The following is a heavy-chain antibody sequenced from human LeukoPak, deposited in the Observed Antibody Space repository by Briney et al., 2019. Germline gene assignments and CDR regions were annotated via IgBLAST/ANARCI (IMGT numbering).Heavy chain of an antibody. CDR2: ISGSVGRT. J-gene: IGHJ4*02. D-gene: IGHD3-3*01. CDR3: AREEYYDFWSGFDY. Sequence: GGSLRLSCAASGFTFSSYAMSWVRQAPGKGLEWASISGSVGRTYYADSVKGRFTISRDNSKNTLYLQMNSLRAEDTAVYYCAREEYYDFWSGFDYWGQGTLVTVSS. CDR1: GFTFSSYA. V-gene: IGHV3-23*01.